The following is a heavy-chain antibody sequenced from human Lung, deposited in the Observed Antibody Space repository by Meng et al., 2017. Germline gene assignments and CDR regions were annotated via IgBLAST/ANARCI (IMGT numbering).Heavy chain of an antibody. CDR1: GGSNTRSTW. V-gene: IGHV4-4*02. CDR2: IFHSGST. CDR3: ARFDISSSGRGDY. J-gene: IGHJ4*02. Sequence: QVQLEGWGPVLGKPSGPLSLTWAGSGGSNTRSTWWSWVRQTPGKGLEWFGEIFHSGSTNYNPPLESRVTISVDKSKNQFSLKVYSVTAADTATYYCARFDISSSGRGDYWGQGILVTVSS. D-gene: IGHD1-26*01.